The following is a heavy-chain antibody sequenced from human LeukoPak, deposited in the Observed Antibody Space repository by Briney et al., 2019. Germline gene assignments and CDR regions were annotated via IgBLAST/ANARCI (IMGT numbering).Heavy chain of an antibody. D-gene: IGHD4-17*01. CDR2: IYYSGST. CDR3: ARADYYGDYSFDY. J-gene: IGHJ4*02. Sequence: SQTLSLTWTVSGGSISSGGYYWSWIRQRPGKGLEWIGYIYYSGSTYYNPSLKSRVTISVDTSKNQFSLKLSSVTAADTAVYYCARADYYGDYSFDYWGQGTLVTVSS. CDR1: GGSISSGGYY. V-gene: IGHV4-31*02.